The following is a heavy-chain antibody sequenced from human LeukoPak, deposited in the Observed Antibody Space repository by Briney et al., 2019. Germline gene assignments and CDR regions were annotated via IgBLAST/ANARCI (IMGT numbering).Heavy chain of an antibody. CDR1: GGSISSYY. CDR2: IYYSGST. D-gene: IGHD1-26*01. CDR3: ARTSGSYFYYYGMDV. Sequence: SETLSLTCTVSGGSISSYYWSWIRQPPGKGLEWIGYIYYSGSTNYNPSLKSRVTISVDMSKNQFSLKLSSVTAADTAVYYCARTSGSYFYYYGMDVWGQGTTVTVSS. V-gene: IGHV4-59*01. J-gene: IGHJ6*02.